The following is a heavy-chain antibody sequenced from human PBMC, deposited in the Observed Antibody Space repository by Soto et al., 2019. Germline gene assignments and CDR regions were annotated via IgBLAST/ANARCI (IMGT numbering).Heavy chain of an antibody. CDR1: GFTFSSYA. CDR2: MSYDGSNK. Sequence: QVQLVESGGGVVQPGRSLRLSCAASGFTFSSYAMHWAGRAPGKGLEWMAVMSYDGSNKYYADSVKGRFTISRDNSKNTLYLQMNSLRPEDTALYYCARDGGAYWGQGTLVIVSS. CDR3: ARDGGAY. D-gene: IGHD3-16*01. J-gene: IGHJ4*02. V-gene: IGHV3-30-3*01.